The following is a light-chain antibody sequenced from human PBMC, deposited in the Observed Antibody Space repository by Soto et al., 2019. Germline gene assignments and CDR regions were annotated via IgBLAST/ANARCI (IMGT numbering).Light chain of an antibody. CDR2: ANT. Sequence: QSVLTQPPSVSGAPGQRVTISCTGSSSNIGAGYDVHWYQQLPGTAPKLLIYANTNRPSGVPDRFSGSKSGTSASLAITGLQAEDEAEYYCQSYDSSLSGSNWVFGGGTKLTVL. CDR1: SSNIGAGYD. V-gene: IGLV1-40*01. CDR3: QSYDSSLSGSNWV. J-gene: IGLJ3*02.